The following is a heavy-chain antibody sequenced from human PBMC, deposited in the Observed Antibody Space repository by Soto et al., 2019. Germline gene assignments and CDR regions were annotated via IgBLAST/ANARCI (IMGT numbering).Heavy chain of an antibody. J-gene: IGHJ6*03. CDR1: GGSISSSSYY. CDR3: ARQAAAGNTTPHTPYYYYYMDV. V-gene: IGHV4-39*01. Sequence: SETLSLTCTVSGGSISSSSYYWGWIRQPPGKGLEWIGSIYYSGSTYYNPSLKSRVTISVDTSKNQFSLKLSSVTAADTAVYYCARQAAAGNTTPHTPYYYYYMDVWGKGTTVTVSS. CDR2: IYYSGST. D-gene: IGHD6-13*01.